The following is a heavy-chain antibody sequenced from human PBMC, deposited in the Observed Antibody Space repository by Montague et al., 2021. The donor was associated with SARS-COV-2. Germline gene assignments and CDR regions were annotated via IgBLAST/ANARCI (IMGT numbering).Heavy chain of an antibody. Sequence: SETLSLTCTLSGGSFSGYYWSWIRQSPGKGLEWIGYIYYSGSTNYNPSLKSRIAISLDTSKNQFSLRLTSVTAADTAVYYCAGSSGSSFYYFGLDVWGQGTPVSVSS. D-gene: IGHD3-10*01. J-gene: IGHJ6*02. CDR1: GGSFSGYY. CDR3: AGSSGSSFYYFGLDV. V-gene: IGHV4-59*01. CDR2: IYYSGST.